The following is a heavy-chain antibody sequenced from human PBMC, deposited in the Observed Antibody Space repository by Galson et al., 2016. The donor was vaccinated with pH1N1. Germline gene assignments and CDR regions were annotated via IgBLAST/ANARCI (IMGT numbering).Heavy chain of an antibody. CDR2: MSAYNGNT. V-gene: IGHV1-18*03. D-gene: IGHD5-18*01. CDR1: GYTFTNYG. CDR3: ARDVRISLWLPDF. Sequence: SVKVFCKASGYTFTNYGITWVRQAPGQGLEWMAWMSAYNGNTNYAQKFQGRVTVATDTSTNTAYIELRNLTSDDMAVYYCARDVRISLWLPDFWGQGTLVTVSS. J-gene: IGHJ4*02.